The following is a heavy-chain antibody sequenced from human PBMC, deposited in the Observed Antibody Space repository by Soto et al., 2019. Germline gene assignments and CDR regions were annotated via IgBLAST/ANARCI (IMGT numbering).Heavy chain of an antibody. J-gene: IGHJ6*02. CDR3: ATDSWGPEV. Sequence: QVQQVESGGGVVQPGRSLRLSCAASGFSFSSYNMHWVRQAPGKGLEWVTFIWRDGNSQSHADSVKGRFTVSRDNSKNTLYLQMDSLRGEDTAVYYCATDSWGPEVWGQGTTVTVSS. CDR1: GFSFSSYN. D-gene: IGHD7-27*01. V-gene: IGHV3-33*01. CDR2: IWRDGNSQ.